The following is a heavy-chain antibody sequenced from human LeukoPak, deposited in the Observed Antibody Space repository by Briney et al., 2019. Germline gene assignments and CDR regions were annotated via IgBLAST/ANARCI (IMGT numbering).Heavy chain of an antibody. D-gene: IGHD3-10*01. CDR2: INSDGSST. CDR3: AELTSMVEQY. CDR1: GLTLSSYW. J-gene: IGHJ4*02. Sequence: GGSLRLSCAASGLTLSSYWMHWVRQAPGKGLVWVSRINSDGSSTRYADSVKGRFAISRDNAKNTLYLQMNSLRAEDTAVYYCAELTSMVEQYWGQGTLVTVSS. V-gene: IGHV3-74*01.